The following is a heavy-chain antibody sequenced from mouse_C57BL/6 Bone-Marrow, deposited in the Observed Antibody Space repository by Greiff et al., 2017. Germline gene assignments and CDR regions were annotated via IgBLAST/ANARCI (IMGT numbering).Heavy chain of an antibody. D-gene: IGHD1-1*01. J-gene: IGHJ2*01. V-gene: IGHV1-81*01. CDR1: GYTFTSYG. CDR3: AKTTVVATDFDY. Sequence: VQLQESGAELARPGASVKLSCKASGYTFTSYGISWVKQRTGQGLEWIGEIYHRCGNTYYNEKLKGQGTLTADKSSSTAYMELRSLTSEDSAVYFCAKTTVVATDFDYCGQGTTLTVSS. CDR2: IYHRCGNT.